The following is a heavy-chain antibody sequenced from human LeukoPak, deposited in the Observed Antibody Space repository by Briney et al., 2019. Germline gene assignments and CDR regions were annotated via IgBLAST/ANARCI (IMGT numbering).Heavy chain of an antibody. CDR1: GGSFSGYY. J-gene: IGHJ5*02. CDR3: ARLSYCSSTSCPGALNWFDP. D-gene: IGHD2-2*01. V-gene: IGHV4-34*01. CDR2: INHSGST. Sequence: SETLSLTCAVYGGSFSGYYWSWIRQPPGKGLEWIGEINHSGSTNYNPSLKSRVTISVDKSKNQFSLKLSSVTAADTAVYYCARLSYCSSTSCPGALNWFDPWGQGTLVTVSS.